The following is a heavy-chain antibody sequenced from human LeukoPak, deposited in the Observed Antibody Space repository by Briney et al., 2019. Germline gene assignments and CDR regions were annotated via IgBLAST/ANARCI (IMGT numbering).Heavy chain of an antibody. CDR3: ARSGYVWGSYSPFDY. D-gene: IGHD3-16*01. CDR2: NHPSGIT. CDR1: GASFSHYY. V-gene: IGHV4-34*01. Sequence: SETLSLTCAVYGASFSHYYWSWIRQPPGKGLEWIGENHPSGITNYNPSLKSRVTISVDTSKNQFSLNLSSVTAADTAVYYCARSGYVWGSYSPFDYWGQGTLVTVSS. J-gene: IGHJ4*02.